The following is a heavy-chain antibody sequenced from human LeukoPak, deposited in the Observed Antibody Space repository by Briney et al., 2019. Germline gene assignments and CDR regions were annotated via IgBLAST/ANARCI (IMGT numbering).Heavy chain of an antibody. Sequence: SETLSLTCTVSGGSISSYYWSWIRQPPGKGLEWIGYIYYSGSTNYNPSLKSRVTISADTSKNQFSLKLSSVTAADTAVYYCARDLRSYCSGGSCYSRYYYYGMDVWGQGTTVTVSS. J-gene: IGHJ6*02. CDR1: GGSISSYY. CDR2: IYYSGST. V-gene: IGHV4-59*01. D-gene: IGHD2-15*01. CDR3: ARDLRSYCSGGSCYSRYYYYGMDV.